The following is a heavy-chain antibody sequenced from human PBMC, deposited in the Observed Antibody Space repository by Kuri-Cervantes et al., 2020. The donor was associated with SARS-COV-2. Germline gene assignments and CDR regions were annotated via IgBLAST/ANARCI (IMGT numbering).Heavy chain of an antibody. D-gene: IGHD3-16*01. J-gene: IGHJ4*02. CDR1: GFTFRNYS. CDR2: ISGSSRTT. Sequence: GGSLRLSCAASGFTFRNYSLNWVRQAPGKGLEWVSYISGSSRTTFYAESVKGRFTISRDNAKNSLYLQMNSLRDEDTAEYYCARLDYLDWGQGTLVTVSS. V-gene: IGHV3-48*02. CDR3: ARLDYLD.